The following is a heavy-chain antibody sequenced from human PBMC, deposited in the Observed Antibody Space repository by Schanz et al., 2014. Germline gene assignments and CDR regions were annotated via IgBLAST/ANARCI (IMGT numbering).Heavy chain of an antibody. V-gene: IGHV4-59*01. CDR1: GGSISSFY. Sequence: QVQLQESGPGLVKPSETLSLTCTVSGGSISSFYWSWIRQPPGKGLEWIANIYYSGSTNYNPSLKXXXXXXADTSKNQFSLKMRSVTAADTAVYYCARTFYFASGTYHTPNYYYGLDVWGQGTTVTVSS. CDR2: IYYSGST. CDR3: ARTFYFASGTYHTPNYYYGLDV. J-gene: IGHJ6*02. D-gene: IGHD3-10*01.